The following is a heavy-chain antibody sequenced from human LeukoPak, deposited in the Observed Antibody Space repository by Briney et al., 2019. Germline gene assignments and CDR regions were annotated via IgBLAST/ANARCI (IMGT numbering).Heavy chain of an antibody. J-gene: IGHJ3*02. Sequence: GASVKVSCKASGYTFTSYAIHWVRQAPGQRLEWMGWINAGNGNTKYSQKFQGRVTITRDTSASTAYMELSSLRSEDTAVYYCASQTGYSSGWPSAFDIWGQGTMVTVSS. CDR2: INAGNGNT. D-gene: IGHD6-19*01. CDR1: GYTFTSYA. V-gene: IGHV1-3*01. CDR3: ASQTGYSSGWPSAFDI.